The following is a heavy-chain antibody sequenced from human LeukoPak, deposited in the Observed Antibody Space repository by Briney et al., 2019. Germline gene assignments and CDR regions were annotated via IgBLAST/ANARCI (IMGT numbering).Heavy chain of an antibody. D-gene: IGHD1-26*01. CDR2: INPSGGST. V-gene: IGHV1-46*01. J-gene: IGHJ6*03. Sequence: ASVKVSCKASGYTFSSYGISWVRQAPGQGLEWMGIINPSGGSTSYAQKFQGRVTMTRDTSTSTVYMELSSLRSEDTAVYYCARDSGSYRLYYYYYYMDVWGKGTTVTISS. CDR3: ARDSGSYRLYYYYYYMDV. CDR1: GYTFSSYG.